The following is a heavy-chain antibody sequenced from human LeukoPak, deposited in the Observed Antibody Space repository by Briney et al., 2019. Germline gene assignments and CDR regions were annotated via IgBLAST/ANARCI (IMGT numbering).Heavy chain of an antibody. CDR3: ARDRYFGSDGFDI. Sequence: GGSLRLPCAASGFSFSEHGMHWVRQAPGKGPEWVTVTWYDGSNNHYADSVKGRFTISRDNSKNTVFLEMNSLRAKDTAVYHCARDRYFGSDGFDIWGPGTMVIVSS. CDR1: GFSFSEHG. J-gene: IGHJ3*02. CDR2: TWYDGSNN. V-gene: IGHV3-33*01. D-gene: IGHD3-10*01.